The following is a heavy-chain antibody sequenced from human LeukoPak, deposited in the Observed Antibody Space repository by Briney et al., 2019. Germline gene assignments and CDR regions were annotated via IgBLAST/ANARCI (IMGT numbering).Heavy chain of an antibody. Sequence: PSETLSLTCTVSGGSISSSSYYWGWIRQPPGKGLERIGSIYYSGSTYYNPSLKSRVTISVDTSKNQFSLKLSSVTAADTAVYYCARRIYDRRAFDIWGQGTMVIVSS. CDR2: IYYSGST. J-gene: IGHJ3*02. V-gene: IGHV4-39*07. D-gene: IGHD3-22*01. CDR1: GGSISSSSYY. CDR3: ARRIYDRRAFDI.